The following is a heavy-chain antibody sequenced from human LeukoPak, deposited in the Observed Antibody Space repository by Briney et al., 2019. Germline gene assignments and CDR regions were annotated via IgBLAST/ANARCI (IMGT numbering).Heavy chain of an antibody. V-gene: IGHV3-30*02. CDR3: ATSTYSSSWDYYFYGMDV. Sequence: GGSLRLSCAASGFTFSSYGMHWVRQAPGKGLEWVAFIRYDGSNKYYADAVKGRFPISRDNSKNTLYLQMNSLRPEDTAVYYCATSTYSSSWDYYFYGMDVWGQGTAVTVSS. D-gene: IGHD6-13*01. CDR2: IRYDGSNK. J-gene: IGHJ6*02. CDR1: GFTFSSYG.